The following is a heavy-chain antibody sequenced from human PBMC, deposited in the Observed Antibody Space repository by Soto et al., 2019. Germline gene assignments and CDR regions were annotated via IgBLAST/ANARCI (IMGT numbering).Heavy chain of an antibody. CDR3: AAGSSWSTGFDY. J-gene: IGHJ4*02. V-gene: IGHV3-23*01. CDR1: GFTFSSYN. Sequence: GGSLRLSCAASGFTFSSYNMNWVRQAPGKGLEWVSSISGSGGSTNYADSVKGRFTISRDSSKNTLYVQMNSLRDEDTAVYYCAAGSSWSTGFDYWGPGTLVTVSS. D-gene: IGHD6-13*01. CDR2: ISGSGGST.